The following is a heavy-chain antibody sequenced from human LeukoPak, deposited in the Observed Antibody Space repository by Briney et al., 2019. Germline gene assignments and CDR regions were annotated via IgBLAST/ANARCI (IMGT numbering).Heavy chain of an antibody. J-gene: IGHJ4*02. CDR1: GGSISSSSYF. D-gene: IGHD2-2*01. CDR2: IYYSGST. CDR3: ARQLGDCGSTSCYADKVDY. V-gene: IGHV4-39*01. Sequence: SDPVSLPCSVSGGSISSSSYFWGWIRQPPGKGLEWIGSIYYSGSTYYNPSLKSRVTISVDTSKNQFSLKLSSVTAADTAVYYCARQLGDCGSTSCYADKVDYWGQGTLVTVSS.